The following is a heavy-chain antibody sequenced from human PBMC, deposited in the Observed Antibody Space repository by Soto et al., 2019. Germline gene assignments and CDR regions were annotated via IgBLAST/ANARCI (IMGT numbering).Heavy chain of an antibody. D-gene: IGHD3-22*01. V-gene: IGHV4-38-2*01. CDR3: ARGRQASYYYGVN. CDR2: IYHSGST. Sequence: PSETLSLTCAVSGYSISSGYYWGWIRQPPGKGLEWIGSIYHSGSTYYNPSLKSRVTISVDTSKNQFSLKMSSVTAADTAVYYCARGRQASYYYGVNWGQGTLVTVSS. J-gene: IGHJ4*02. CDR1: GYSISSGYY.